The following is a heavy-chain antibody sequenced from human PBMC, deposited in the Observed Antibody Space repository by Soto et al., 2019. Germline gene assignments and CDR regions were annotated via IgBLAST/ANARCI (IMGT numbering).Heavy chain of an antibody. CDR3: ARGGRDGFDI. J-gene: IGHJ3*02. CDR2: VYITGST. Sequence: QVQLQESGPGLVKPSETLSLTCSVSGGSISTFYWNWIRQSAEKGREWIGRVYITGSTNYHPSLKSRVTMSLDTSKNQFSLKMSSVTAADTDVYYCARGGRDGFDIWGQGTRVTVSS. V-gene: IGHV4-4*07. CDR1: GGSISTFY.